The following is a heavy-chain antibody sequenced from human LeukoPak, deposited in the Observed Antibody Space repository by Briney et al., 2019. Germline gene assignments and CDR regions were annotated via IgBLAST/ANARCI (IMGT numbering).Heavy chain of an antibody. CDR2: ISSSGSSI. J-gene: IGHJ6*03. CDR3: ATVPGYCSGGSCYSHYYYYMDV. V-gene: IGHV3-11*01. CDR1: GFTFSDYY. D-gene: IGHD2-15*01. Sequence: GGSLRLSCAASGFTFSDYYMSWIRQAPVKGLEWVSDISSSGSSIYYADSVKGRFTISRDNAKKSLYLQMNSLRAEDTAVYYCATVPGYCSGGSCYSHYYYYMDVWGKGTTVTVSS.